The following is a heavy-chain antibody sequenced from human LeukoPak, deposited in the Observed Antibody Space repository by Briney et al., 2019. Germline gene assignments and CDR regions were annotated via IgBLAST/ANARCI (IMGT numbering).Heavy chain of an antibody. Sequence: PGGSLRLSCAASGFTVSSIYMSWVRQAPGEGLEWVSVIYTGGSTYYADSVKGRFTISRDNSKNTLYLQMNSLRAEDTAVYYCASHSRGVMAYYFDYWGQGTLVTVSS. CDR1: GFTVSSIY. D-gene: IGHD3-10*01. V-gene: IGHV3-53*01. J-gene: IGHJ4*02. CDR3: ASHSRGVMAYYFDY. CDR2: IYTGGST.